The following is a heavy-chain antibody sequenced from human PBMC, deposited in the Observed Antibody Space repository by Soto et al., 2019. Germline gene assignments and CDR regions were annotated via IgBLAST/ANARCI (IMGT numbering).Heavy chain of an antibody. V-gene: IGHV3-74*01. CDR1: GFTFSSYW. CDR3: ARAMTTVTSVGYYYYGMDV. J-gene: IGHJ6*02. CDR2: INSDGSST. D-gene: IGHD4-4*01. Sequence: PGGSLRLSCAASGFTFSSYWMHWVRQAPGKGLVWVSRINSDGSSTSYADSVKGRFTISRDNAKNTLYLQMNSLRAEDTAVYYCARAMTTVTSVGYYYYGMDVWGQGTTVTVSS.